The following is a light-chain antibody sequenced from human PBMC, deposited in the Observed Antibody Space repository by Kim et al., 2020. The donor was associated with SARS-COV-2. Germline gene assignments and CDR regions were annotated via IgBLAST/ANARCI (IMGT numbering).Light chain of an antibody. CDR3: STWDDTLNGVI. V-gene: IGLV1-36*01. J-gene: IGLJ2*01. Sequence: RVTLSCSGPTPTSGTNAVNWFQQLPGKAPRLLIYNDNLMSSGISDRFSGSKSGTSASLSISGLQSADEAFYYCSTWDDTLNGVIFGGGTQLTVL. CDR1: TPTSGTNA. CDR2: NDN.